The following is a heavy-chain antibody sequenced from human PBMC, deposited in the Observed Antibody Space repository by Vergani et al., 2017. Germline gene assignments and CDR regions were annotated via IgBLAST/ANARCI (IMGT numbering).Heavy chain of an antibody. V-gene: IGHV1-18*01. Sequence: QVQLVQSGAEVKKPGASVKVSCKASGYTFTSYGISWVRQAPGQGLEWMGWISAYNGNTNYAQKLQGRVTMTTDTSTSTAYMELSSLRSEDTAVYYCARLPSTTVTNPYFDYWGQGTLVTVSS. CDR2: ISAYNGNT. J-gene: IGHJ4*02. CDR1: GYTFTSYG. CDR3: ARLPSTTVTNPYFDY. D-gene: IGHD4-17*01.